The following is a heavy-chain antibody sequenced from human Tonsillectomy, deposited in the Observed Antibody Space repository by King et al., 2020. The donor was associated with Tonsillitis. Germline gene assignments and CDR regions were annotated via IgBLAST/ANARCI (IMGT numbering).Heavy chain of an antibody. CDR2: IRYDGNNK. CDR3: AKETPTDFWRDPCYCGMDV. J-gene: IGHJ6*02. Sequence: VQLVESGGGVVQPGGSLRLSCAASGFTFSSYGMNWVRQAPGKGLEWVALIRYDGNNKYYADSVKGRFTISRDNSKNTLYLQMNSLRADDTAVYYCAKETPTDFWRDPCYCGMDVWGQGTTVTVSS. D-gene: IGHD3-3*01. V-gene: IGHV3-30*02. CDR1: GFTFSSYG.